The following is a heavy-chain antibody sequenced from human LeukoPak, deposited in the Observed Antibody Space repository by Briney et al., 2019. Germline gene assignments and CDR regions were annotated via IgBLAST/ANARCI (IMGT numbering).Heavy chain of an antibody. CDR2: IKQDGSEK. CDR3: ARGGQIVGAPRGFDY. J-gene: IGHJ4*02. D-gene: IGHD1-26*01. V-gene: IGHV3-7*01. CDR1: GFTFSSYW. Sequence: GGSLRLSCAASGFTFSSYWMSWVRQAPGKGLEWVANIKQDGSEKYYVDSVKGRFTISRDNAKNSLYLQMNSLRAEDTAVYYCARGGQIVGAPRGFDYWGQGTLVTVSS.